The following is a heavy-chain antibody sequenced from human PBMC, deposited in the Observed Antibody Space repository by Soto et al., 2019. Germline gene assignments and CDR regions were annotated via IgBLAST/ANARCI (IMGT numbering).Heavy chain of an antibody. CDR3: AKDRLRRGADY. CDR2: ISGGSGNT. V-gene: IGHV3-23*01. D-gene: IGHD4-17*01. Sequence: EVQLLESGGGLVQPGGSLRLSCAASGFTFTNYAMSWVRQAPGKGLEWVSTISGGSGNTYYADPVKGRFTISRDNSKNTVYLQMNSLRAEDTAVYFCAKDRLRRGADYWGQGTLVTVSS. J-gene: IGHJ4*02. CDR1: GFTFTNYA.